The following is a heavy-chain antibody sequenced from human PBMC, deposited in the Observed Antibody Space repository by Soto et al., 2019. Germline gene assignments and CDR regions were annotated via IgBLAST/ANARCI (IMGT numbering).Heavy chain of an antibody. J-gene: IGHJ4*02. Sequence: GGSLRLSCAASGFTFSSYAMSWVRQAPGKGLEWVSAISGSGGSTYYADSVKGRFTISRDNSKNTLYLQMNSLRAEDTAVYYCASILGPDYGDYDSYFDYWGQGTLVTVSS. CDR3: ASILGPDYGDYDSYFDY. CDR2: ISGSGGST. D-gene: IGHD4-17*01. V-gene: IGHV3-23*01. CDR1: GFTFSSYA.